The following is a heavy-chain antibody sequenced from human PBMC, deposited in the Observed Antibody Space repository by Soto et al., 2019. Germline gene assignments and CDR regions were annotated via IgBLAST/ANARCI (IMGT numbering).Heavy chain of an antibody. CDR2: ISGSGGST. CDR3: ATKGGIVVVVADDAFDI. CDR1: GFTFSSYA. J-gene: IGHJ3*02. D-gene: IGHD2-15*01. Sequence: EVQLLESGGGLVQPGGSLRLSCAASGFTFSSYAMSWVRQAPGKGLEWVSAISGSGGSTYYADSVKGRFTISRDNSKNTLYLQMNSLRAEDTAVYYCATKGGIVVVVADDAFDIWGQGTMVTVSS. V-gene: IGHV3-23*01.